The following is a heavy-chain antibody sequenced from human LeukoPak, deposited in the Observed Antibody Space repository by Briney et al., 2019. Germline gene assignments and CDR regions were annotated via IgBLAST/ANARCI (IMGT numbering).Heavy chain of an antibody. Sequence: ASVKVSCKASGGTCNNYAVNWVRQAPGQGLEWMGGSIPFFPATNYAXKFQGRVTITADESSTTVYMELSSLTSEDTAIYFCARMVGYAYSDYWGQGTLVTVSS. CDR2: SIPFFPAT. CDR3: ARMVGYAYSDY. CDR1: GGTCNNYA. J-gene: IGHJ4*02. V-gene: IGHV1-69*13. D-gene: IGHD2-15*01.